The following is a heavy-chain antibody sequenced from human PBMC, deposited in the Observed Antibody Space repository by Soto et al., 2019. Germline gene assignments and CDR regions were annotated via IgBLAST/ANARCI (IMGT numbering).Heavy chain of an antibody. Sequence: QVQLVDSGGGVVQPGRSLRLSCAASGFTFSYYAMHWVRQAPGKGLEWVAVISYDGSNNDYADSVKGRFTISRDNSKNTLYLQMNSLRVEDTAVYFCVRDRGKNIGHDALFDGWGQGSLVAVS. CDR3: VRDRGKNIGHDALFDG. CDR2: ISYDGSNN. CDR1: GFTFSYYA. D-gene: IGHD2-15*01. J-gene: IGHJ4*02. V-gene: IGHV3-30-3*01.